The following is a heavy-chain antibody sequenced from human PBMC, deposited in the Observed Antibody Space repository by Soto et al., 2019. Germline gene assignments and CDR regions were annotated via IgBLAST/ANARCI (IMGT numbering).Heavy chain of an antibody. D-gene: IGHD2-15*01. V-gene: IGHV4-30-2*01. Sequence: QLQLQESGSGLVKPSQTLSLTCAVSGGSISSGGYSWSWIRQPPGKGLEWIGYIYHSGSTYYNPSLNSRFSISXDRSKNQFSLKLSSVTAADTAVYYCARGQVVAAQHWGQGTLVTVSS. J-gene: IGHJ4*02. CDR3: ARGQVVAAQH. CDR2: IYHSGST. CDR1: GGSISSGGYS.